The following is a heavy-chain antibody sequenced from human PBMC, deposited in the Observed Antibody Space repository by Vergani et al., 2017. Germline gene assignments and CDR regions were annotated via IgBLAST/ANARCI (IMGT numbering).Heavy chain of an antibody. CDR2: IHNRGKT. J-gene: IGHJ2*01. CDR1: GYSIGSGFY. Sequence: QVQLLESGPGLLKPSETLSLTCSVSGYSIGSGFYWAWIRQSPGEGLQWLTSIHNRGKTYHNPSLKSRVSVSLDTSKNRFSLNLTSVTATDTAVYYCARSQGDYWYFDLWVPGSLVTVSS. CDR3: ARSQGDYWYFDL. D-gene: IGHD2-21*01. V-gene: IGHV4-38-2*01.